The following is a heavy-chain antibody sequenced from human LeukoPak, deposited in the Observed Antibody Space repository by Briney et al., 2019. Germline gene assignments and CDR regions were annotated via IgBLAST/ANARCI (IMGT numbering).Heavy chain of an antibody. Sequence: ASVKVSCKASGYTFTTFYIHWVRQAPGQGLEWMGIINPSGGSTRYAQKFQGRVTMTRDTSTSTVYMELSSLRSEDTAVYYCARVGSGWPEYFEHWGQGTLVTVSS. CDR2: INPSGGST. D-gene: IGHD6-25*01. J-gene: IGHJ1*01. V-gene: IGHV1-46*01. CDR3: ARVGSGWPEYFEH. CDR1: GYTFTTFY.